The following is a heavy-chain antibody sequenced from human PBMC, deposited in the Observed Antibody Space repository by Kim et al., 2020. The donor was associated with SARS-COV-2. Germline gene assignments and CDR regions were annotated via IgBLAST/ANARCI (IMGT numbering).Heavy chain of an antibody. J-gene: IGHJ4*02. CDR3: AKASKQYTSSDIFDH. CDR2: IDPGDSYI. CDR1: GYSFTTYW. V-gene: IGHV5-10-1*01. Sequence: GESLKISCEASGYSFTTYWISWVRQMPGKGLEWMGRIDPGDSYINFNPSFQGRVSISVQKSTTTVYLQWSSLEASDTAMYYCAKASKQYTSSDIFDHCGQGTLVTVSS. D-gene: IGHD6-13*01.